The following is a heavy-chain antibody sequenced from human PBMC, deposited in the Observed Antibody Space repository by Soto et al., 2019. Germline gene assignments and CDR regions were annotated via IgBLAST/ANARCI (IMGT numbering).Heavy chain of an antibody. J-gene: IGHJ4*02. D-gene: IGHD3-3*01. CDR2: ISPSGDTI. CDR1: GYTFTRHY. V-gene: IGHV1-46*01. CDR3: ARDVEIYDFWSGYYSDY. Sequence: ASVKVSCKTSGYTFTRHYIHWVRQAPGRGLECMGMISPSGDTISYAQKFQARVTMTSATSTTTVYMELSSLTSDDTAVYYCARDVEIYDFWSGYYSDYWGQGTLVTVSS.